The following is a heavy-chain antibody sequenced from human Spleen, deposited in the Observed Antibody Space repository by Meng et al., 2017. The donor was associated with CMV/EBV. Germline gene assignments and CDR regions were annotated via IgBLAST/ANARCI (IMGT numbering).Heavy chain of an antibody. CDR3: ARDVVVVVATTQGYYHYGLDV. J-gene: IGHJ6*02. CDR2: IYYSGST. Sequence: SETLSLTCTVSGGSVSSGSYYWSWIRQPPGKGLEWIGYIYYSGSTNYNPSLKSRVTISVDTSKNQFSLKLSSVTAADTAVYYCARDVVVVVATTQGYYHYGLDVWGQGTTVTVSS. V-gene: IGHV4-61*01. D-gene: IGHD2-15*01. CDR1: GGSVSSGSYY.